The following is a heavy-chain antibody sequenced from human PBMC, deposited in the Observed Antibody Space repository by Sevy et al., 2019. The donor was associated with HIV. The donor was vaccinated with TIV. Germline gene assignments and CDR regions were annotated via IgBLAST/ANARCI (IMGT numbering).Heavy chain of an antibody. D-gene: IGHD3-3*01. CDR3: ARDGRQMFGVVISYYMDV. CDR1: GFTFSSYA. J-gene: IGHJ6*03. Sequence: GGSLRLSCAASGFTFSSYAMHWVRQAPGKGLEWVAVISYDGSNKYYADYVKGRFTISRDNSKNTLYLQMNSLSAEETAVYYGARDGRQMFGVVISYYMDVWGKGTTVTVSS. CDR2: ISYDGSNK. V-gene: IGHV3-30-3*01.